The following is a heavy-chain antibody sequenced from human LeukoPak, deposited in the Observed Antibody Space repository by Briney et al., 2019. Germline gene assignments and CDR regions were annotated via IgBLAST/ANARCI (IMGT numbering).Heavy chain of an antibody. CDR3: ARMGRDGYNYGGY. J-gene: IGHJ4*02. D-gene: IGHD5-24*01. Sequence: PSETLSLTCAVYGGSFSGYYWSWISQPPGKGLEWIGEINHSGSTNYNPSLKSRVTISVDTSKNQFSLKLSSVTAADTAVYYCARMGRDGYNYGGYWGQGTLVTVSS. CDR1: GGSFSGYY. CDR2: INHSGST. V-gene: IGHV4-34*01.